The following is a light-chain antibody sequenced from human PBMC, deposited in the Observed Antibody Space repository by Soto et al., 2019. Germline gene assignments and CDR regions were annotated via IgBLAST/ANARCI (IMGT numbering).Light chain of an antibody. Sequence: DIQMPQSPSSLSASVGDRVTITCRASQNIGSFLNWYQQKPGKAPNLLIYKASHLENGVPSRFSGSGSGTEFTLSSLRPGDFATYYCQHYNTYPWTFGQGTKVDIK. CDR1: QNIGSF. J-gene: IGKJ1*01. V-gene: IGKV1-5*03. CDR3: QHYNTYPWT. CDR2: KAS.